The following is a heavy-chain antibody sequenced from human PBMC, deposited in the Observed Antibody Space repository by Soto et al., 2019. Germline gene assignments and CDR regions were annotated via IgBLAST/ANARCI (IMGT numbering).Heavy chain of an antibody. D-gene: IGHD2-15*01. CDR2: ISYDGNNK. CDR3: ARAGCDGGRCYTLVGIRSGMDV. CDR1: GFTFSSYV. Sequence: QVQLVESGGGVVQPGRSLRLSCAASGFTFSSYVLHWVRQAPGKGLEWVAVISYDGNNKYYADSVNGRFTISRDTSKNTLYLQMNSLRDEGTAVYYCARAGCDGGRCYTLVGIRSGMDVWVQGTTVTVSS. J-gene: IGHJ6*02. V-gene: IGHV3-30-3*01.